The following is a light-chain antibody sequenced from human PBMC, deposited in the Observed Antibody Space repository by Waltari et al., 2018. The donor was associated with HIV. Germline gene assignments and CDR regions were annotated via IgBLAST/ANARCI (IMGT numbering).Light chain of an antibody. CDR2: RND. CDR3: NSRDSSGHHLV. V-gene: IGLV3-19*01. J-gene: IGLJ1*01. CDR1: SLRSYY. Sequence: SSELTQDPAVSVALGPTVRITCQGDSLRSYYASWYQQKPGQAPLLVFYRNDMRPSGIPDRFSGSSSGNTASLTITGAQAEDEADYYCNSRDSSGHHLVFATGTTVTVL.